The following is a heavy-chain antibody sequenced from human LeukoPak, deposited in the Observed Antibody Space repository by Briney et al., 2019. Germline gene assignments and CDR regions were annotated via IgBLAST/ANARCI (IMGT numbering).Heavy chain of an antibody. CDR1: GGSISSGGYY. Sequence: PSETLSLTCTVSGGSISSGGYYWSWIRQHPGKGLEWIGHIYYSGSTYYNPSLKSRVTISVDTSKNQFSLKLSSVTAADTAVYYCARVLSAHGGMDVWGQGTTVTVSS. CDR3: ARVLSAHGGMDV. CDR2: IYYSGST. D-gene: IGHD3-3*01. J-gene: IGHJ6*02. V-gene: IGHV4-31*03.